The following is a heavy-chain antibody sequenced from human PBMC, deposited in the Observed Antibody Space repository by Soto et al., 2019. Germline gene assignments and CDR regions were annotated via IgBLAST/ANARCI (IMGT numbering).Heavy chain of an antibody. D-gene: IGHD6-13*01. CDR3: ARDRGLTVAAAGTIYYYGMCG. J-gene: IGHJ6*02. Sequence: QVQLQESGPGLVKPSQTLSLTCTVSGGAISRGGYYWSWIRQHPGKVLEWIGYIHYSGSTYYNPSLQSRVTISVDPSKNQFSLKLSSVTAADTAVYYCARDRGLTVAAAGTIYYYGMCGWGQGTTVTVAS. CDR2: IHYSGST. V-gene: IGHV4-31*03. CDR1: GGAISRGGYY.